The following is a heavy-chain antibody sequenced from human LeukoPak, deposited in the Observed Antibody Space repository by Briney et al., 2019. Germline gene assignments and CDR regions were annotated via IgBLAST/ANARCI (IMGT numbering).Heavy chain of an antibody. CDR3: ARVTYYDSSGYLHDAFDI. CDR1: GGSISSYY. J-gene: IGHJ3*02. CDR2: IYTSGST. Sequence: SETLSLTCTVSGGSISSYYWSWIRQPAGKGLEWIGRIYTSGSTTYNPSLKSRVTMSVDTSKNQFSLKLSSVTAADTAVYYCARVTYYDSSGYLHDAFDIWGQGTMVTVSS. V-gene: IGHV4-4*07. D-gene: IGHD3-22*01.